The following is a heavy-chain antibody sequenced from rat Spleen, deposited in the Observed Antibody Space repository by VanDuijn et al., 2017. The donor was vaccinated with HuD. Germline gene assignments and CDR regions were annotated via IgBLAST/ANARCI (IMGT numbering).Heavy chain of an antibody. CDR1: GFSLSNYG. D-gene: IGHD1-12*02. V-gene: IGHV2-13*01. Sequence: QVQLKESGPGLVQPSQTLSLTCTVSGFSLSNYGVIWVRQPPGKGLDWMGVIWGDGNSNYNSALKSRLSISRDTSKSQVYLKMNSLQTEDIATYYCARAPSYSYDGSYYGYVMDAWGQGASVTVSS. J-gene: IGHJ4*01. CDR2: IWGDGNS. CDR3: ARAPSYSYDGSYYGYVMDA.